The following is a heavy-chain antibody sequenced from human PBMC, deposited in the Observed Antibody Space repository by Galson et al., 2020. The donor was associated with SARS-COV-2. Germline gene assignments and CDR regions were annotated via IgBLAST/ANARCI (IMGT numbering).Heavy chain of an antibody. V-gene: IGHV2-5*02. J-gene: IGHJ4*02. CDR2: IYWDDDK. CDR1: GFSLSTSGVS. CDR3: AHSDDNYYDSGDYWAPLFDY. D-gene: IGHD3-22*01. Sequence: SGPTLVKPTQTLTLTCTFSGFSLSTSGVSVGWIRQPPGKALEWLALIYWDDDKRYSPSLKSRLTVTKDTSKNQVVLIMTNMDPVDTATYYCAHSDDNYYDSGDYWAPLFDYWGLGTLVTVS.